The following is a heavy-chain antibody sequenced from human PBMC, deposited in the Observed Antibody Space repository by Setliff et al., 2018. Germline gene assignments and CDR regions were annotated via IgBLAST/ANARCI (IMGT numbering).Heavy chain of an antibody. Sequence: PSETLSLTCTVSDDSISSRHYYWSWIRQPAGKGLEWLGQIYTSWSTNYNPSLKGRATLSIDASKRQFSLKLSSVTAADTSVYYCASRYCSSTNCWNWFDPWGQGTLVTVSS. CDR2: IYTSWST. J-gene: IGHJ5*02. CDR3: ASRYCSSTNCWNWFDP. CDR1: DDSISSRHYY. D-gene: IGHD2-2*01. V-gene: IGHV4-61*09.